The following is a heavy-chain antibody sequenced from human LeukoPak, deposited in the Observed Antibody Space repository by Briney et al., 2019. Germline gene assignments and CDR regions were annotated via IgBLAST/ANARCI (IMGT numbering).Heavy chain of an antibody. J-gene: IGHJ4*02. CDR1: GGSFSGYY. CDR2: INHSGST. Sequence: PSETLSLTCAVYGGSFSGYYWSWIRQPPGKGLEWIGEINHSGSTNYNPSLKSRVTISVDTSKNQFSLKLSSVTAADTAVYYCASGVHLEHLKLNLWDVATSSFDNWGQETRVPVS. V-gene: IGHV4-34*01. CDR3: ASGVHLEHLKLNLWDVATSSFDN. D-gene: IGHD1/OR15-1a*01.